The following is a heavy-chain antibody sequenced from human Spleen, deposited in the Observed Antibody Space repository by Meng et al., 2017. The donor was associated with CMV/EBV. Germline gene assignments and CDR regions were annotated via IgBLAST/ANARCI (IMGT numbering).Heavy chain of an antibody. V-gene: IGHV4-34*01. CDR1: GGSFSGYY. CDR2: INHSGST. D-gene: IGHD3-10*01. Sequence: GSLRLSCAVYGGSFSGYYWSWIRQPPGKGLEWIGEINHSGSTNYNPSLKSRVTISVDTSKNQFSLKLSSVTAADTAVYYCARGVPPGTYYYYGMDVWGQGTTVTVSS. J-gene: IGHJ6*02. CDR3: ARGVPPGTYYYYGMDV.